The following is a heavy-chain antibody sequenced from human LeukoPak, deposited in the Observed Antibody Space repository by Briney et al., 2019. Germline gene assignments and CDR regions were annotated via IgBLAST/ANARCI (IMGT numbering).Heavy chain of an antibody. Sequence: PSETLSLTCTVSGGSISSYYWSWIRQPPGKGLEWIGYIYYSGSTNYNPSLKSRVTISVDTSKNQFSLKLSSVTAADTAVYYCARRIAVAAFDIWGQGTMVTVSS. J-gene: IGHJ3*02. D-gene: IGHD6-19*01. CDR1: GGSISSYY. CDR3: ARRIAVAAFDI. V-gene: IGHV4-59*01. CDR2: IYYSGST.